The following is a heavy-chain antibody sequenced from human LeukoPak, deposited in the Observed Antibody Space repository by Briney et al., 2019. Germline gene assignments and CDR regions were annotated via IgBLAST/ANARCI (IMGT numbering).Heavy chain of an antibody. CDR1: GGSISSGDYY. J-gene: IGHJ5*02. Sequence: PSETLSLTCTVSGGSISSGDYYWSWIRQPLGKGLEWIGYIYYSGSTYYKPSLKSRVTISVDTSKNQFSLKLGSVTAADTAVYYCARASIVVVVAATFDPWGQGTLVTVSS. CDR3: ARASIVVVVAATFDP. CDR2: IYYSGST. V-gene: IGHV4-30-4*01. D-gene: IGHD2-15*01.